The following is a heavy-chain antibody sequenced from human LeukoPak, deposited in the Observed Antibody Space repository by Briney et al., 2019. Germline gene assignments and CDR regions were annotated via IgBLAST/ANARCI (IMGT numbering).Heavy chain of an antibody. D-gene: IGHD3-9*01. CDR1: GGSISSYY. CDR2: LSKSENT. V-gene: IGHV4-59*01. Sequence: PSETLSLTCTVSGGSISSYYWSWIRLPPGKGLEWISYLSKSENTNYSPSLKSRVTIFGDTSKNQFFLRLSSVTAADTAVYYCARARYVNSFYAFDIWGQGTLVTVSS. CDR3: ARARYVNSFYAFDI. J-gene: IGHJ3*02.